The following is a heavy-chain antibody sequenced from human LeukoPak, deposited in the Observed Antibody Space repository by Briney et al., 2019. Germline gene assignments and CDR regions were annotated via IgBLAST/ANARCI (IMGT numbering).Heavy chain of an antibody. CDR3: AKRPAAVRGVIPYVDY. Sequence: GGSLRLSCAASGFMFRSSSMSWVRQVPGKGLEWVSTISASAGNIYYADSVKGRFTISRDNSKNTLFLQMNSLRAEDTAIYYCAKRPAAVRGVIPYVDYWGQGTLVTVSS. J-gene: IGHJ4*02. CDR1: GFMFRSSS. CDR2: ISASAGNI. V-gene: IGHV3-23*01. D-gene: IGHD3-10*02.